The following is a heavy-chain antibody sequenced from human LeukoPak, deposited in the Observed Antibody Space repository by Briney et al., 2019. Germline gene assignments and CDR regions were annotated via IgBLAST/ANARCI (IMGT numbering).Heavy chain of an antibody. CDR1: GFTVSSNY. J-gene: IGHJ4*02. CDR2: IYGGGST. CDR3: ARDSVAGTSLGY. D-gene: IGHD6-19*01. V-gene: IGHV3-66*01. Sequence: PGGSLRLSCAASGFTVSSNYMSWVRQAPGKGLEWVSVIYGGGSTYYADSVKGRFTISRDNSKNTLYLQMNSLRAEDTAVYYCARDSVAGTSLGYWGQGTLVTVSS.